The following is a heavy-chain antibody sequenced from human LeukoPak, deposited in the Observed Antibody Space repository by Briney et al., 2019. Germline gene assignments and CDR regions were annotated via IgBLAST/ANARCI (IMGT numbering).Heavy chain of an antibody. CDR1: GFTFSSYG. CDR2: IWYDGSNK. Sequence: GRSLRLSCAASGFTFSSYGMHWVRQAPGKGLELVAVIWYDGSNKYYADSVKGRFTISRDNSKNTLYLQMNSLRAEDTAVYYCARDRGLGNFDYWGQGTLVTVSS. J-gene: IGHJ4*02. CDR3: ARDRGLGNFDY. V-gene: IGHV3-33*01. D-gene: IGHD3-10*01.